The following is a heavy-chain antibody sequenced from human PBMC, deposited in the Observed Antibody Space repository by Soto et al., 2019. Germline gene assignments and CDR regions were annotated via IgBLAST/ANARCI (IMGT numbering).Heavy chain of an antibody. CDR2: INAPSTST. CDR1: GVIFSDYG. Sequence: EVHLVESGGGLVQPGGSLRLSCAASGVIFSDYGLTWVRQAPGKGLEWVSHINAPSTSTLYADSVRGRFTISRDNAKNSVYLQMSSLSDEDTAVYYCTIDPEGDLDFDYWGQGALVTVSS. V-gene: IGHV3-48*02. D-gene: IGHD2-21*02. J-gene: IGHJ4*02. CDR3: TIDPEGDLDFDY.